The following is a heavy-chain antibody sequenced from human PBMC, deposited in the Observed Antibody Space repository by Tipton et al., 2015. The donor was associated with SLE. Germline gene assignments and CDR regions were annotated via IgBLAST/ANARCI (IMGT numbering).Heavy chain of an antibody. CDR1: GGSITNTGHY. CDR2: IHYTGST. D-gene: IGHD3-10*01. CDR3: AKENERYGSGSPHFGN. V-gene: IGHV4-39*07. J-gene: IGHJ4*02. Sequence: TLSLTCTVSGGSITNTGHYWGWIRQPPGKGLEWIGSIHYTGSTYFNPSLRSRVTLSVDTSKNEVSLKLISVTAADTAVYYCAKENERYGSGSPHFGNWGQGTLVTVSS.